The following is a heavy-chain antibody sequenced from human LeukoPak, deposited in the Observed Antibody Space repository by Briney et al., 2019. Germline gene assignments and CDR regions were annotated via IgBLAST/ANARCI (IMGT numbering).Heavy chain of an antibody. CDR3: AKDGGLLTANFDY. Sequence: GGSLRLSCAASGFTFSRYGMHWVRQAPGKGLEWVAVISYDGSNKYYADSVKGRFTISRDTSKNTLYLQMNSLRAEDTAVYYCAKDGGLLTANFDYWGQGTLVTVSS. D-gene: IGHD3-9*01. J-gene: IGHJ4*02. CDR1: GFTFSRYG. V-gene: IGHV3-30*18. CDR2: ISYDGSNK.